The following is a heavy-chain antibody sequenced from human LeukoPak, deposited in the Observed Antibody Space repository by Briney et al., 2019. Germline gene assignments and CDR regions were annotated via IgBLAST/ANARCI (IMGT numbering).Heavy chain of an antibody. CDR2: INHSGST. CDR3: ARGVARSSNFHFSYHFDY. J-gene: IGHJ4*02. CDR1: GGSFSGYY. D-gene: IGHD6-6*01. V-gene: IGHV4-34*01. Sequence: PSETLSLTCAVYGGSFSGYYWSWIRQPPGKGLEWIGEINHSGSTNYNPSLKSRVTISVDTSKNQFSLKLSSVTTAVTAVYYCARGVARSSNFHFSYHFDYWGQGTLVTVSS.